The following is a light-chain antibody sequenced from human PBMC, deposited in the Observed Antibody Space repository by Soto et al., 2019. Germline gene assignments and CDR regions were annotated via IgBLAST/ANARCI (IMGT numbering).Light chain of an antibody. J-gene: IGLJ1*01. CDR3: SSYTSSSTHYV. Sequence: QSALTQPASVSGSPGQSITISCTGTSSDVGGYNYVSWYQRHPGKAPKRMIYELSNRASGVSNRFSGSKDGNTASLTISGLQAEDEADYYCSSYTSSSTHYVFGTGTKVTV. CDR1: SSDVGGYNY. V-gene: IGLV2-14*01. CDR2: ELS.